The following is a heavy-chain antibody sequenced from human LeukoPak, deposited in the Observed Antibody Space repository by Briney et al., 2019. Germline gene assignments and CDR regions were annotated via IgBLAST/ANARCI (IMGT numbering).Heavy chain of an antibody. CDR1: AGFFSGYF. Sequence: PSETLSLTCAVYAGFFSGYFWSWIRQPPGKGLEWIGEINHSGSTNYNPSLKSRVTISVDTSKNQFSLKLSSVTAADTAVYYCGVNKYGGSSDAFDIWGQGTMVTVSS. V-gene: IGHV4-34*01. CDR3: GVNKYGGSSDAFDI. J-gene: IGHJ3*02. D-gene: IGHD5-12*01. CDR2: INHSGST.